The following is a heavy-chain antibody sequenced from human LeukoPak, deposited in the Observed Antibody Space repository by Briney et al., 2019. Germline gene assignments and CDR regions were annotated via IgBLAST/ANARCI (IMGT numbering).Heavy chain of an antibody. Sequence: GRSLRLSCAASGFTFDDYAMHWVRRAPGKGLEWVSGISWNSGSIGYADSVKGRFTISRDNAKNSLYLQMNSLRAEDTALYYCAKGGGRYYDELDYWGQGTLVTVSS. CDR3: AKGGGRYYDELDY. D-gene: IGHD1-26*01. V-gene: IGHV3-9*01. CDR1: GFTFDDYA. J-gene: IGHJ4*02. CDR2: ISWNSGSI.